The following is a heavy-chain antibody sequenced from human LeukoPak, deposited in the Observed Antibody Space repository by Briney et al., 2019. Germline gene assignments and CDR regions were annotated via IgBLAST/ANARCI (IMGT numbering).Heavy chain of an antibody. J-gene: IGHJ4*02. Sequence: GGSLRLSCAASEFTFRSYEMNWVRQAPGKGLGWISFISSRGSSIYYADSVKGRFTISRDNAKNSLYLQMNSLRAEDTAVYYCARDSGSYRGFDYWGQGTLVTVSS. CDR2: ISSRGSSI. CDR3: ARDSGSYRGFDY. CDR1: EFTFRSYE. V-gene: IGHV3-48*03. D-gene: IGHD1-26*01.